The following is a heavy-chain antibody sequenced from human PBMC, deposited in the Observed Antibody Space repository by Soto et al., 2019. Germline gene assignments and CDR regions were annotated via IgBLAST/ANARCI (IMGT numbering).Heavy chain of an antibody. CDR1: GYTFTNYE. CDR3: ARMAARGSLTWLDP. D-gene: IGHD3-10*01. V-gene: IGHV1-8*01. CDR2: MIPGSGNT. J-gene: IGHJ5*02. Sequence: ASVKVSCKASGYTFTNYEISWVRQATGQGLEWMGWMIPGSGNTGYAHKFQDRVTMTRNISISTAYMELSRLGSDEKAIYYCARMAARGSLTWLDPWAQGTKVTVSS.